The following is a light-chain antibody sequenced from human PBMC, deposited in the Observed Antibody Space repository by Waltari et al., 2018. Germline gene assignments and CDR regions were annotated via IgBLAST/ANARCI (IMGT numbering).Light chain of an antibody. V-gene: IGKV3-20*01. CDR1: QSVRGS. CDR3: QHYVSLPAT. CDR2: AAS. J-gene: IGKJ1*01. Sequence: EIVLTQSPGTLSLSPGERATLSCRASQSVRGSLSWYQQKPGQPPRLLISAASNRATGIPDRFSGSGSGTDFSLTISRLEPEDFAVYYCQHYVSLPATFGQGTKVEIK.